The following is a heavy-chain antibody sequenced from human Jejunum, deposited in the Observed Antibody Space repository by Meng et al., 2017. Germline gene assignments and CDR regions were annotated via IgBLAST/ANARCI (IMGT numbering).Heavy chain of an antibody. J-gene: IGHJ4*02. CDR1: GDSVSSDNYY. D-gene: IGHD1-26*01. Sequence: QLQLQESGPRLVRPSETLSLSCTVSGDSVSSDNYYWSWIRQPPGQGLEWIGYVYYSGHTDYNPSLKRRVTISIDKSTNQFSLRLSSVTAADTAVYYCARVILYSGSYYFDFWGQGTLVTVSS. CDR2: VYYSGHT. CDR3: ARVILYSGSYYFDF. V-gene: IGHV4-61*01.